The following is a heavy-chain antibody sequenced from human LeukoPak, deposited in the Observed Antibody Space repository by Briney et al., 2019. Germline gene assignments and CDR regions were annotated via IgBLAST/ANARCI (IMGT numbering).Heavy chain of an antibody. V-gene: IGHV4-34*01. D-gene: IGHD2-2*01. J-gene: IGHJ6*02. CDR2: INHSGST. CDR3: AREGGPGGVVPAAGYYYYGMDV. Sequence: SETLSLTCAVYGGSFSGYYWSWIRQPPGKGLEWIGEINHSGSTNYNPSLKSRVTISVDTSKNQFSLKLSSVTAADTAVYYCAREGGPGGVVPAAGYYYYGMDVWGQGTTVTVSS. CDR1: GGSFSGYY.